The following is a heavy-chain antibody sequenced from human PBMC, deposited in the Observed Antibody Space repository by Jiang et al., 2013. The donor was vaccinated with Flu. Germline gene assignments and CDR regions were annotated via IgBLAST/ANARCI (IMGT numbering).Heavy chain of an antibody. D-gene: IGHD4-17*01. J-gene: IGHJ4*02. Sequence: GAEVKKPGSSVKVSCKASGGTFSSYAISWVRQAPGQGLEWMGGIIPIFGTANYAQKFQGRVTITADESTSTAYMELSSLRSEDTAVYYCASKSDYGDYEGSFDYWGQGTLVTVSS. CDR1: GGTFSSYA. CDR3: ASKSDYGDYEGSFDY. CDR2: IIPIFGTA. V-gene: IGHV1-69*01.